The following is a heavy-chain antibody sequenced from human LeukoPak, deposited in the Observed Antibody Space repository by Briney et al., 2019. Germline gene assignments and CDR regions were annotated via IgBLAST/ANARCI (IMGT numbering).Heavy chain of an antibody. CDR3: AKDLVATIPLNWFDP. V-gene: IGHV3-21*04. J-gene: IGHJ5*02. CDR2: ISSSSSYI. Sequence: GGSLRLSCAASGFTFSSYSMNWVRQAPGKGLEWVSSISSSSSYIYYADSVKGRFTISRDNSKNTLYLQMNSLRAEDTAVYYCAKDLVATIPLNWFDPWGQGTLVTVSS. CDR1: GFTFSSYS. D-gene: IGHD5-12*01.